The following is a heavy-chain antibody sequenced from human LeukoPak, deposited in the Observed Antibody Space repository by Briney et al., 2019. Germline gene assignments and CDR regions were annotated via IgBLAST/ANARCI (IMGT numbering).Heavy chain of an antibody. CDR3: AGSRWGVVVAATINWFDP. V-gene: IGHV1-69*06. D-gene: IGHD2-15*01. Sequence: SSVKVSCKASGGTFSSYAISWVRQAPGQGLEWMGGSIPILGTANYAPKFQGRVTITAGKSTSTASMELSSLRSEATVVYYCAGSRWGVVVAATINWFDPWGQGTLVTVSS. CDR1: GGTFSSYA. J-gene: IGHJ5*02. CDR2: SIPILGTA.